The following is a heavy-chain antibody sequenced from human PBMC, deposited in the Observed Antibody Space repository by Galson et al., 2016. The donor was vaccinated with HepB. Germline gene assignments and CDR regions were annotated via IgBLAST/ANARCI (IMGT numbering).Heavy chain of an antibody. CDR1: GYSIGSGYY. J-gene: IGHJ4*02. CDR2: IYHTGNT. V-gene: IGHV4-38-2*02. D-gene: IGHD4-17*01. CDR3: ARVDRDYEYFDY. Sequence: TLSLTCTVSGYSIGSGYYWGWIRQPPGKGPEWIAIIYHTGNTYYNPSLESRVTISVDTSKNQFSLKLNSVTAADTAMYYCARVDRDYEYFDYWGQGTLITLSS.